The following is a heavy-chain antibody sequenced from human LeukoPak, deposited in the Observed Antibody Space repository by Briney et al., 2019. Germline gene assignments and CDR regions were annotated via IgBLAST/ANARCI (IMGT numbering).Heavy chain of an antibody. Sequence: SETLSLTCTVSVGSISSSSYYCGWIRQPPGKGLEWIGSIYYSGSTYYNPSLKSQVTKSVDTSKNQFSLKMSSVTAAATAVYYCARHDYGDSDWFDPWGQGTLVTVSS. J-gene: IGHJ5*02. V-gene: IGHV4-39*01. CDR2: IYYSGST. CDR3: ARHDYGDSDWFDP. CDR1: VGSISSSSYY. D-gene: IGHD4-17*01.